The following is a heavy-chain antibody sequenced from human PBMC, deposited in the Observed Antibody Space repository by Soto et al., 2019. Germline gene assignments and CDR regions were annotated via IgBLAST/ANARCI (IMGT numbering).Heavy chain of an antibody. CDR3: ARTVLTGYVRDY. D-gene: IGHD3-9*01. CDR1: GGSISSSSYY. V-gene: IGHV4-39*01. Sequence: QLQLQESGPGLVKPSETLSLTCTVSGGSISSSSYYWGWIRQPPGKGLEWIGSIYYSGSTYYNPSLKSRVTTSVDTSKNQFSLKLSSVTAADTAVYYCARTVLTGYVRDYWGQGTLVTVSS. CDR2: IYYSGST. J-gene: IGHJ4*02.